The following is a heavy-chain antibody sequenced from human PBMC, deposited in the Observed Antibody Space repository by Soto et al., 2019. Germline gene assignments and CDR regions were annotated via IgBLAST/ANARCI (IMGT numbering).Heavy chain of an antibody. CDR3: ARPKLRGDTAMDD. CDR2: ISYEGSNK. Sequence: GGSLRLSCAASGFTFSSYAMHWVRQAPGKGLEWVAVISYEGSNKYYAKSVKGRFTISRDNSKNTLYLQMNSLRAEDTAVYYCARPKLRGDTAMDDWGQGTLVTVSS. V-gene: IGHV3-30-3*01. D-gene: IGHD5-18*01. J-gene: IGHJ4*02. CDR1: GFTFSSYA.